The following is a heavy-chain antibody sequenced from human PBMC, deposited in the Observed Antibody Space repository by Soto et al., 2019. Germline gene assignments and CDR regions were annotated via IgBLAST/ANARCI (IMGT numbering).Heavy chain of an antibody. J-gene: IGHJ6*01. CDR2: IIPIDDTV. D-gene: IGHD3-10*01. Sequence: QVQLVQSGAEVKKPGSSVKVSCKASGGTFSNYALISWVRQAPGQGLEWMGGIIPIDDTVNYAQKFQGRITITADESTSTAYMDLGSLRSEDTAVYYCARDLLGFGYTYADVWGQGTTVTVSS. CDR1: GGTFSNYA. V-gene: IGHV1-69*12. CDR3: ARDLLGFGYTYADV.